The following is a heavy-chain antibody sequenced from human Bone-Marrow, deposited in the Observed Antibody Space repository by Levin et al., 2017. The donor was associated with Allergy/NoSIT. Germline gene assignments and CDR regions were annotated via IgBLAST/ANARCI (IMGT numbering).Heavy chain of an antibody. Sequence: GGSLRLSCKGSGYSFTSYWIGWVRQMPGKGLEWMGIIYPGDSDTRYSPSFQGQVTISADRSISTAYLQWSSLKASDTAIYYCARHVDSSSWSHFDYWGQGTLVTVSS. CDR1: GYSFTSYW. CDR3: ARHVDSSSWSHFDY. J-gene: IGHJ4*02. CDR2: IYPGDSDT. D-gene: IGHD6-13*01. V-gene: IGHV5-51*01.